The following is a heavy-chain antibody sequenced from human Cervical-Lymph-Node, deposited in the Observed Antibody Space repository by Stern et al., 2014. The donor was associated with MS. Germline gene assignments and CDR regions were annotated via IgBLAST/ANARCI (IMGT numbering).Heavy chain of an antibody. D-gene: IGHD2-2*01. J-gene: IGHJ4*02. CDR1: GFTFSDYY. V-gene: IGHV3-11*06. CDR3: ARVPVVRSFDY. Sequence: VQLVESGGGLVKPGGSLRLSCAASGFTFSDYYMSWIRQAPGKRLAWVSYISSSSSYTNYADSVKGRFTISRDNAKNSLYLQMNSLRAEDTAVYYCARVPVVRSFDYWGQGTLVTVSS. CDR2: ISSSSSYT.